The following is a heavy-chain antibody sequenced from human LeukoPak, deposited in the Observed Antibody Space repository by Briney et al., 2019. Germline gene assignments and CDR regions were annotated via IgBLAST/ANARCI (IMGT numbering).Heavy chain of an antibody. CDR3: ARDKGGGNVLRYFDWLPRAVYFDY. Sequence: XGSLRLSCAASGFTFSSYAMHWVRQAPGKGLEWVAVISYDGSNKYYADSVKGRFTISRDNSKNTLYLQMNSLRAEDTAVYYCARDKGGGNVLRYFDWLPRAVYFDYWGQGTLVTVSS. CDR1: GFTFSSYA. CDR2: ISYDGSNK. J-gene: IGHJ4*02. D-gene: IGHD3-9*01. V-gene: IGHV3-30*04.